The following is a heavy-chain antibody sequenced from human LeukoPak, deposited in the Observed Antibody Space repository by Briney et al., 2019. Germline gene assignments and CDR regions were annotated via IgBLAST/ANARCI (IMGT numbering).Heavy chain of an antibody. V-gene: IGHV1-18*01. CDR2: ISAYNGNT. CDR3: ARDRVGGDLTGVSLY. D-gene: IGHD4-17*01. J-gene: IGHJ4*01. CDR1: GYPFDNFG. Sequence: GASVKVSCKASGYPFDNFGLTWVRQAPGQGLEWMGWISAYNGNTHYAQKFRGRLTLTTETSTSTAYLELRSLISDDTAVYYCARDRVGGDLTGVSLYWGQGTLVTVSS.